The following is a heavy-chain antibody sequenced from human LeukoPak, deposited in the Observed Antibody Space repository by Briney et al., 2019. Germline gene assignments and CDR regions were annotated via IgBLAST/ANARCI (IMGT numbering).Heavy chain of an antibody. Sequence: RKSGPTLVNPTQTLTLTCTFSGFSLSTSGVGVGWIRQPPGKALEWLALIYWDDDKRYSPSLKSRLTITKDTSKNQVVLTMTNMDPVDTATYYCAHTQVVRGVIITYYFDYWGQGTLVTVSS. D-gene: IGHD3-10*01. CDR1: GFSLSTSGVG. CDR3: AHTQVVRGVIITYYFDY. J-gene: IGHJ4*02. V-gene: IGHV2-5*02. CDR2: IYWDDDK.